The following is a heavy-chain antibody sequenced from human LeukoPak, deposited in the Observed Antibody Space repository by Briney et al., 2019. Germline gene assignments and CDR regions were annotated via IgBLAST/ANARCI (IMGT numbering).Heavy chain of an antibody. V-gene: IGHV4-4*02. CDR3: VRRRYNYGFDS. Sequence: SGTLSLTCDVSGDSISGSNWWNWVRQPPGKGLEWIGGVYHSGSTNYNPSLKSRVTMSVDKSKNQFSLELRSVTAADTAVFYCVRRRYNYGFDSWGQGTLVTVSS. CDR2: VYHSGST. J-gene: IGHJ4*02. D-gene: IGHD5-18*01. CDR1: GDSISGSNW.